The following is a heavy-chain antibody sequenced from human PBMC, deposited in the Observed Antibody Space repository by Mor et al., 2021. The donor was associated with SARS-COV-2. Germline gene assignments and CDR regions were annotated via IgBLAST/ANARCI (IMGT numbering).Heavy chain of an antibody. CDR3: AKDRGVATLPNCAY. D-gene: IGHD5-12*01. J-gene: IGHJ4*02. Sequence: GRFTISRDSSKNTLYLQMNSLRAEDTAVYYCAKDRGVATLPNCAYWGQGTLVTVSS. V-gene: IGHV3-30*02.